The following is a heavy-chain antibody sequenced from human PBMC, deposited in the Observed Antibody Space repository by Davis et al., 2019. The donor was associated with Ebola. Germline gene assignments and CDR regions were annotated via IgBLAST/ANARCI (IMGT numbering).Heavy chain of an antibody. D-gene: IGHD2-2*01. J-gene: IGHJ3*02. CDR2: IYPGDSDT. V-gene: IGHV5-51*01. Sequence: PGGSLRLSCQGSGYSFSTSWIGWVRQMPGKGLEWMGIIYPGDSDTVYSPSFQGQVTISADKSNNSAYLEWRSLKASDTAIYYCARVTTIVLVPAAKDRSFDIWGQGTVVTVSS. CDR3: ARVTTIVLVPAAKDRSFDI. CDR1: GYSFSTSW.